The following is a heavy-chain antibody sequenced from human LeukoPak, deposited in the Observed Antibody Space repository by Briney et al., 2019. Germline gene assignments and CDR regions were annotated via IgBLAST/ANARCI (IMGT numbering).Heavy chain of an antibody. CDR2: IYYSGSA. CDR3: ARIGITGTTHWFDP. V-gene: IGHV4-59*01. CDR1: GGSISSYY. D-gene: IGHD1-20*01. J-gene: IGHJ5*02. Sequence: SETLSLTCTVSGGSISSYYWSWIRQPPGKRLEWIGYIYYSGSANYNPSLKSRVTISVDTSKNQFSLKLSSVTAADTAVYYCARIGITGTTHWFDPWGQGTLVTVSS.